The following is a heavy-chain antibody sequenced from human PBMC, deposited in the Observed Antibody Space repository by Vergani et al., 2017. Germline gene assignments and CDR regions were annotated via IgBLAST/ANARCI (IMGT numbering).Heavy chain of an antibody. V-gene: IGHV4-39*07. J-gene: IGHJ6*02. D-gene: IGHD4-23*01. Sequence: QLQLQESGPVLLKPSETLSLTCTVSGGSISSSSYYWGWIRQPPGKGLEWIGSIYYSGSTYYNPSLKSRVTISVDTSKNQFSLKLSSVTAADTAVYYCARDPEVVTQHYYYYGMDVWGQGTTVTVSS. CDR3: ARDPEVVTQHYYYYGMDV. CDR2: IYYSGST. CDR1: GGSISSSSYY.